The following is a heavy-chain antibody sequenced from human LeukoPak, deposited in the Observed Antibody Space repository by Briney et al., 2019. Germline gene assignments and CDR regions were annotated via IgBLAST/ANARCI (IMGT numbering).Heavy chain of an antibody. CDR2: IYYSGST. J-gene: IGHJ5*02. D-gene: IGHD6-13*01. V-gene: IGHV4-59*01. CDR3: ARDTTGLIAAAA. Sequence: SETLSLTCTVSGGSISSYYWSWIRQPPGKGLEWIGYIYYSGSTNYNPSLKSRVTISVDTSKNQFSLKPSSVTAADTAVYVCARDTTGLIAAAAWGQGTLVTVSS. CDR1: GGSISSYY.